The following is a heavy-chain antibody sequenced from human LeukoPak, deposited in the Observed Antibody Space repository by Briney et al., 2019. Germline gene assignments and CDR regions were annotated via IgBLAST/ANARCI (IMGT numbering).Heavy chain of an antibody. CDR3: ARPFYDSSGYYYVKAFDI. D-gene: IGHD3-22*01. CDR2: ISGSSSYI. CDR1: GFTFSSYS. V-gene: IGHV3-21*01. Sequence: PGGSLRLSCAASGFTFSSYSMNWVRQAPGKGLEWVSSISGSSSYIYYADSVKGRFTISRDNAKNSLYLQMNSLRAEDTAVYYCARPFYDSSGYYYVKAFDIWGQGTMVTVSS. J-gene: IGHJ3*02.